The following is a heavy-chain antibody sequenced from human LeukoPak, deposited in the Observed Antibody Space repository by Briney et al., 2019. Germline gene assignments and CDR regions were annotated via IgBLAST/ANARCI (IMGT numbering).Heavy chain of an antibody. Sequence: GESLKISCKASGFSFTSYWIAWVRQMPGKGLEWMGIIYPANSDTKYSPSFKGQVTMSADKSISTAYLQWSSLKASDTAMYYCARLVAYGGSPSDYWGQGTLVTVSS. CDR3: ARLVAYGGSPSDY. J-gene: IGHJ4*02. CDR1: GFSFTSYW. V-gene: IGHV5-51*01. D-gene: IGHD1-26*01. CDR2: IYPANSDT.